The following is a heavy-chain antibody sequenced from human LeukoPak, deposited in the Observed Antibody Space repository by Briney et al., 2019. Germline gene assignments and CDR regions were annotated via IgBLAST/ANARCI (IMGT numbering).Heavy chain of an antibody. D-gene: IGHD3-22*01. V-gene: IGHV4-4*07. CDR2: IYTSGST. J-gene: IGHJ3*02. Sequence: SETLSLTCTVSGFSVSSYYWSWIRQPAGKGLERIGRIYTSGSTNYNPSLKSRVTMSVDTSKNQFSLKLSSVTAADTAVYYCARDRYYYDSSGDAFDIWGQGTMVTVSS. CDR1: GFSVSSYY. CDR3: ARDRYYYDSSGDAFDI.